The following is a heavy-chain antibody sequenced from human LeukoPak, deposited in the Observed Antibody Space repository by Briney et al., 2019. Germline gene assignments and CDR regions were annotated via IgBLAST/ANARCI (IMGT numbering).Heavy chain of an antibody. D-gene: IGHD5-24*01. V-gene: IGHV3-74*01. CDR2: IDTDETNT. CDR1: GFTFSNSW. Sequence: GRSLRLSCAASGFTFSNSWMHWVRQAPGKGLVWVSRIDTDETNTHYADSVKGRFSISRDNAKNTLYLQMNSLRAEDTAAYYCARDNYHTFWGQGTMVTVSS. CDR3: ARDNYHTF. J-gene: IGHJ3*01.